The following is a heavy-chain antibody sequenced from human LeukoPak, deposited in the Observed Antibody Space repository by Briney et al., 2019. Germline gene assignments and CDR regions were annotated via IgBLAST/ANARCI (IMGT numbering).Heavy chain of an antibody. CDR2: INHSGST. CDR3: ARDRYYYDSSGYSLDY. D-gene: IGHD3-22*01. CDR1: GGSFSCYY. J-gene: IGHJ4*02. Sequence: PSETLSLTCAVYGGSFSCYYWSWIRQPPGKGLEWIGEINHSGSTNYNPSLKSRVTISVDTSKNQFSLKLSSVTAADTAVYYCARDRYYYDSSGYSLDYWGQGTLVTVSS. V-gene: IGHV4-34*01.